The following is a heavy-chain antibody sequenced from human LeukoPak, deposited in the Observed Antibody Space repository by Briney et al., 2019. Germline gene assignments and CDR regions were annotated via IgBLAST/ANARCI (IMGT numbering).Heavy chain of an antibody. CDR2: INPSGGST. D-gene: IGHD2-8*01. V-gene: IGHV1-46*01. Sequence: GASVKVSCKASGYTFTSYYMHWVRQAPGQGLEWMGIINPSGGSTSYAQKFQGRVTMTRDTSTSTVYMELSSLRSEDTAVYYCARRGNGDYYYYGMDVWGQGTTVTVSS. CDR3: ARRGNGDYYYYGMDV. J-gene: IGHJ6*02. CDR1: GYTFTSYY.